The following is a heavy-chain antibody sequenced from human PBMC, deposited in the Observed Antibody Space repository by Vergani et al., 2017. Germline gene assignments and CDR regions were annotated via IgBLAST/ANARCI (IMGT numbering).Heavy chain of an antibody. J-gene: IGHJ6*02. CDR2: IYYSGST. V-gene: IGHV4-30-4*01. CDR3: ARVRRDDSSGYYYYYGMDV. Sequence: QVPLQESGPGLVKPSQTLSLTCTVSGGSISSGDYYWSWIRQPPGKGLEWIGYIYYSGSTYYNPSLKSRVTISVDTSKNQFSLKLSSVTAADTAVYYCARVRRDDSSGYYYYYGMDVWGQGTTVTVSS. CDR1: GGSISSGDYY. D-gene: IGHD3-22*01.